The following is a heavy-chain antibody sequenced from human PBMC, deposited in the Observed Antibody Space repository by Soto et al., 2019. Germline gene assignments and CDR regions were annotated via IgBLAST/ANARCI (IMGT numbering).Heavy chain of an antibody. CDR3: ARQRTSVVTQAYFDV. V-gene: IGHV4-39*01. D-gene: IGHD2-21*02. CDR2: IYYSGST. CDR1: GNSISSRSYY. J-gene: IGHJ4*02. Sequence: SENLSLTCTVTGNSISSRSYYWGCLRHPPGQVLEWIWSIYYSGSTDNNPSRRSRVSMSIDTSKDQFSLKLKSVTAADTALYFCARQRTSVVTQAYFDVWGPGSLVTVSS.